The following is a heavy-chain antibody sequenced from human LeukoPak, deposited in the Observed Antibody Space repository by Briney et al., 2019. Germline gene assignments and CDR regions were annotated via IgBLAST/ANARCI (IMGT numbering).Heavy chain of an antibody. J-gene: IGHJ6*03. Sequence: MPSGTLSPTCAVYGGSFSGYYWSWIRQPPGKGLEWIGEINHSGSTNYNPSLKSRVTISVDTSKNQFSLKLSSVTAADTAVYYCARVRLKYYYDSSGYYKSRSYYYYYYMDVWGKGTTVTVSS. CDR3: ARVRLKYYYDSSGYYKSRSYYYYYYMDV. CDR1: GGSFSGYY. V-gene: IGHV4-34*01. D-gene: IGHD3-22*01. CDR2: INHSGST.